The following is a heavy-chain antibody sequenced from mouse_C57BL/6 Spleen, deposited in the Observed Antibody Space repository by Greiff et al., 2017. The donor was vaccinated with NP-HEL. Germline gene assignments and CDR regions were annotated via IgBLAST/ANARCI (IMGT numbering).Heavy chain of an antibody. V-gene: IGHV1-50*01. D-gene: IGHD2-10*01. CDR1: GYTFTSYW. CDR3: ARGETYYGNYFDY. CDR2: IDPSDSYT. Sequence: QVQLQQPGAELVKPGASVKLSCKASGYTFTSYWMQWVKQRPGQGLEWIGEIDPSDSYTNYNQKFKGKATLTVDTSSSTAYMQLSSLTSEDSAVYYCARGETYYGNYFDYWGQGTTLTVSS. J-gene: IGHJ2*01.